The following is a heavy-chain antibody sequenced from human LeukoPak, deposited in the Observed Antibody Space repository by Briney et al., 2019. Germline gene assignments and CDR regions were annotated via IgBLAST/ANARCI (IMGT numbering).Heavy chain of an antibody. CDR1: GGSISSSSYY. Sequence: SETLSLTCTVSGGSISSSSYYWGWIRQPPGKGLEWIGSIYYSGSTYYNPSLKSRVTISVDTSKNQVSLRLSSVTAADTAVYYCARHGTISSESYFDYWGQGALVTVSS. CDR3: ARHGTISSESYFDY. CDR2: IYYSGST. V-gene: IGHV4-39*01. J-gene: IGHJ4*02. D-gene: IGHD1-14*01.